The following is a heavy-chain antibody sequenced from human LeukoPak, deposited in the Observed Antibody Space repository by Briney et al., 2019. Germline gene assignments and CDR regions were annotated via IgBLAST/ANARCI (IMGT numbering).Heavy chain of an antibody. Sequence: ASVKVSCKASGGTFSSYAISWVRQAPGQGLEWMGGIIPIFGTANYAQKFQGRVTITADESTSTAYMELSSLRSEDTAVYYCARGGYYYGSGSYLNAKLYYYYYYMDVWGKGTTVTISS. J-gene: IGHJ6*03. CDR3: ARGGYYYGSGSYLNAKLYYYYYYMDV. V-gene: IGHV1-69*01. CDR2: IIPIFGTA. D-gene: IGHD3-10*01. CDR1: GGTFSSYA.